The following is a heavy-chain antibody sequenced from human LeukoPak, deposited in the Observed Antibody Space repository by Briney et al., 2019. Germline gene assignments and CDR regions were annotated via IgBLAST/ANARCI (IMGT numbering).Heavy chain of an antibody. D-gene: IGHD6-13*01. V-gene: IGHV5-10-1*01. J-gene: IGHJ4*02. Sequence: GESLKISCKGSGYSFTSYWISWVRQVPGEGLGWMGRIDPSDSYTNYSPSFQGHVTISADKSISTAYLQWSSLKASDTAMYYCARRGSSWSKPNDYWGQGTLVTVSS. CDR1: GYSFTSYW. CDR3: ARRGSSWSKPNDY. CDR2: IDPSDSYT.